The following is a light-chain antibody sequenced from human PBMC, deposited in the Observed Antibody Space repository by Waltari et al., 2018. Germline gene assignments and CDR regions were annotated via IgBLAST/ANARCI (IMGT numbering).Light chain of an antibody. CDR3: QQRSSWTPHT. CDR1: QSVGTY. V-gene: IGKV3-11*01. J-gene: IGKJ2*01. CDR2: DAS. Sequence: EIVLTQSPATLSLSPGETATLSCRASQSVGTYLAWYQQNPGQATRLLIYDASNRATGIPDRFRGSGSGTDFTLTISSLEPEDFAVYYCQQRSSWTPHTFGQGARLEIK.